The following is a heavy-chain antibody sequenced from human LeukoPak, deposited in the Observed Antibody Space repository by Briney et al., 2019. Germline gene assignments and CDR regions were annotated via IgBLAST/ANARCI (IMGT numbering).Heavy chain of an antibody. J-gene: IGHJ5*02. Sequence: PGGSLRLSCAASGFTFSDYYMSWIRQAPGKGLEWVSYISSSGSTIYYADSVKGRFTISRDNAKNSLYLQMNSLRAEDTAVYYCARGGIVVVPAAIPVDWFGPWGQGTLVTVSS. CDR3: ARGGIVVVPAAIPVDWFGP. CDR2: ISSSGSTI. D-gene: IGHD2-2*02. V-gene: IGHV3-11*04. CDR1: GFTFSDYY.